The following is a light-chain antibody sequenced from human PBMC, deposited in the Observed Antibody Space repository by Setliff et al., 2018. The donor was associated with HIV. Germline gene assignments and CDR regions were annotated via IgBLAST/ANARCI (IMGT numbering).Light chain of an antibody. CDR1: SSDIGAYNY. CDR2: DVR. V-gene: IGLV2-14*03. J-gene: IGLJ2*01. CDR3: SSYRSGTIL. Sequence: QSALTQPASVSGSPGQSITISCTGTSSDIGAYNYVSWYQQHPGKAPKVMIYDVRKRPSGVSNRFSGSKSGNTASLTISGLQAEDEADYYCSSYRSGTILFGGGTK.